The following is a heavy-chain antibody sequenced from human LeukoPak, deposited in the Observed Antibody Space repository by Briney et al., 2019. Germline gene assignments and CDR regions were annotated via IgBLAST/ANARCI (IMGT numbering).Heavy chain of an antibody. V-gene: IGHV1-46*01. CDR2: VNPSGEST. Sequence: ASVKVSCKASGYTFTGYYMHWVRQAPGQGLEWMGIVNPSGESTNYSQKFQGRVTITADKSTSTAYMELSSLRSEDTAVYYCARDSGGNFYFDYRGQGTLVTVSS. CDR3: ARDSGGNFYFDY. D-gene: IGHD4-23*01. J-gene: IGHJ4*02. CDR1: GYTFTGYY.